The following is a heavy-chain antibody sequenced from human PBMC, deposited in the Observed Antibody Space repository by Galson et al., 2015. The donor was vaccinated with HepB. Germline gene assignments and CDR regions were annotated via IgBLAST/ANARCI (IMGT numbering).Heavy chain of an antibody. Sequence: SLRLSCAASGFTFSDYYMSWIRQAPGKGLEWVSYISSSSSYTNYADSVKGRFTISRDNAKNSLYLQMNSLRAEDTAVYYCARDSYDYGDYVGGWFDPWGQGTLVTVSS. V-gene: IGHV3-11*06. CDR3: ARDSYDYGDYVGGWFDP. CDR2: ISSSSSYT. CDR1: GFTFSDYY. D-gene: IGHD4-17*01. J-gene: IGHJ5*02.